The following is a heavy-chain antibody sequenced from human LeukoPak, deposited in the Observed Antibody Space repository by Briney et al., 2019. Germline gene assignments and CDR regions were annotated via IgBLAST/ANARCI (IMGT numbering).Heavy chain of an antibody. CDR1: GFTFSSYA. CDR2: ISGSGGGT. CDR3: AKGRYYYDSSDAFDI. V-gene: IGHV3-23*01. J-gene: IGHJ3*02. D-gene: IGHD3-22*01. Sequence: QPGGSLRLSCAASGFTFSSYAMSWVRQAPGKGLEWVSAISGSGGGTYYADSVKGRFTISRDNSKNTLFLQMNSLRAEDTAVYYCAKGRYYYDSSDAFDIWGQGTMVTVSS.